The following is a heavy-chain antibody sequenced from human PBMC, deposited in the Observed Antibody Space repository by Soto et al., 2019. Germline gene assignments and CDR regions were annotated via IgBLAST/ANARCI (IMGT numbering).Heavy chain of an antibody. CDR1: GFTFDDYA. CDR2: ISWNSGSI. Sequence: EVQLVEPGGGLVQPGRSLRLSCAASGFTFDDYAMHWVRQAPGKGLEWVSGISWNSGSIGYADSVKGRFTISRDNAKNSLYLQMNSLRAEDTALYYCAKEIYSSSSGYFDYWGQGTLVTVSS. CDR3: AKEIYSSSSGYFDY. D-gene: IGHD6-6*01. V-gene: IGHV3-9*01. J-gene: IGHJ4*02.